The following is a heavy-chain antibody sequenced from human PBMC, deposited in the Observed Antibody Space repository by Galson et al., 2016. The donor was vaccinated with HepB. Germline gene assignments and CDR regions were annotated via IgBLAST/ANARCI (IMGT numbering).Heavy chain of an antibody. V-gene: IGHV3-9*01. CDR3: AKDSQPSAVAGWVDC. CDR1: GFTFDDYA. CDR2: ISWNSGNI. Sequence: SLRLSCAASGFTFDDYAMHWVRQAPGKGLEWVSGISWNSGNIGYADSVKGRFTIPRDNAKNFMYLQMNSLRAEDTALYYCAKDSQPSAVAGWVDCWGQGTLVTVSS. D-gene: IGHD6-19*01. J-gene: IGHJ4*02.